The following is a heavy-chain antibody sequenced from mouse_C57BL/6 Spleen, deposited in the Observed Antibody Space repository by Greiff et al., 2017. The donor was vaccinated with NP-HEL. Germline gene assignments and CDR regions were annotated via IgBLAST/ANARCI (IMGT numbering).Heavy chain of an antibody. CDR3: AFYYDYGGYDMDY. D-gene: IGHD2-4*01. CDR2: IHPNSGST. V-gene: IGHV1-64*01. CDR1: GYTFTSYW. Sequence: QVQLQQPGAELVKPGASVKLSCKASGYTFTSYWMHWVKQRPGQGLEWIGMIHPNSGSTNYNEKFKSKATLTVDKSSSTAYMQLSSLTSEDSAVYYCAFYYDYGGYDMDYWGQGTSVTVSS. J-gene: IGHJ4*01.